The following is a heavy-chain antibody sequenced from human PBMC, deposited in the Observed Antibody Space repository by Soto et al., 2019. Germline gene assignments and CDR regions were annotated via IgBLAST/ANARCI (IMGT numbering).Heavy chain of an antibody. Sequence: QVQLVESGGGVVQPGRSLRLSCAASGFTFSNSFMHWVRQAPGRGLEWVAAISYDGSNTYYANSVKGRFTISRDNSRNTLYLQVVSLRTEDTAMYYCAKDTPLKEFDCLGQGTLVTVSS. CDR1: GFTFSNSF. J-gene: IGHJ4*02. CDR2: ISYDGSNT. CDR3: AKDTPLKEFDC. V-gene: IGHV3-30*18.